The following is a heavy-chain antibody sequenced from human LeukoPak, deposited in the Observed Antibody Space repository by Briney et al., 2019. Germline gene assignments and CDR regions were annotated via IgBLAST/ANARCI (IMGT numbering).Heavy chain of an antibody. J-gene: IGHJ6*03. CDR2: IKQDGSEK. CDR3: ARIYSTSHYYYYYYMDV. D-gene: IGHD6-13*01. CDR1: GFTFSSYW. V-gene: IGHV3-7*01. Sequence: PGGSLRLSCAASGFTFSSYWMSWVRQAPGQGLEWVANIKQDGSEKYYVDSVKGRFTISRDNAKNSLYLQMNSLRAEDTAVYYCARIYSTSHYYYYYYMDVWGKGTTVTVSS.